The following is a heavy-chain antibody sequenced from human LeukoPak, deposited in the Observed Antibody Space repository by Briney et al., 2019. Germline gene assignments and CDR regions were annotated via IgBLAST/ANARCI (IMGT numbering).Heavy chain of an antibody. Sequence: GGSLRLSCAASGFTFSSYSRNWVRQAPGKGLEWVSSISSSSSYIYYADSVKGRFTISRDNAKNSLYLQMNSLRAEDTAVYYCARELWFGESHRPDYRDAFDIWGQGTMVTVSS. CDR3: ARELWFGESHRPDYRDAFDI. CDR2: ISSSSSYI. V-gene: IGHV3-21*01. J-gene: IGHJ3*02. CDR1: GFTFSSYS. D-gene: IGHD3-10*01.